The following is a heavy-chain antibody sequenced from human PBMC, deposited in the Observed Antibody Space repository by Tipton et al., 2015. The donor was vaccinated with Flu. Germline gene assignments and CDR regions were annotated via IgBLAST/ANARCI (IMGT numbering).Heavy chain of an antibody. J-gene: IGHJ4*02. V-gene: IGHV4-4*07. CDR3: ARDQEGYDSLTGYFYKYYYDS. D-gene: IGHD3-9*01. CDR2: ISTSGST. CDR1: GGSISSSY. Sequence: GLVKPSETLSLTCTVSGGSISSSYWSWIRQPAGKGLEWIGRISTSGSTNYNASLESRVTMSRDTSKNQFSLQLTSVTAADTAVYYCARDQEGYDSLTGYFYKYYYDSWGQGTLVTVSS.